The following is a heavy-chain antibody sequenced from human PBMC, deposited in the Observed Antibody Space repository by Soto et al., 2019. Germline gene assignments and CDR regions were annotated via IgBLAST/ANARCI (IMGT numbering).Heavy chain of an antibody. V-gene: IGHV3-9*01. J-gene: IGHJ3*02. D-gene: IGHD2-15*01. CDR2: ISWNSGSI. Sequence: PGGSLRLSCAASGFTFGDYVMHWVRQAPGKGLEWVSGISWNSGSIGYADSVKGRFTISRDNAKNSLYLQMNSLRAEDTALYYCAKAYSYCSGGSCFGLSAFDIWGQGTMVPVSS. CDR1: GFTFGDYV. CDR3: AKAYSYCSGGSCFGLSAFDI.